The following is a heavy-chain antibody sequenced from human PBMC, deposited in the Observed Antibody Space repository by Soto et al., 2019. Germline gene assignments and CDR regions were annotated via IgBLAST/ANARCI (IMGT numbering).Heavy chain of an antibody. Sequence: PSETLSLTCTVSGGSISSYYWSWIRQPPGKGLEWIGYIYYSGSTNYNPSLKSRVTISLDTSKNQFSLKLSSVTAADTAVYYCAPLSVSLSGPYGIHVWGQGTTVTVSS. V-gene: IGHV4-59*01. J-gene: IGHJ6*02. CDR2: IYYSGST. CDR3: APLSVSLSGPYGIHV. D-gene: IGHD2-15*01. CDR1: GGSISSYY.